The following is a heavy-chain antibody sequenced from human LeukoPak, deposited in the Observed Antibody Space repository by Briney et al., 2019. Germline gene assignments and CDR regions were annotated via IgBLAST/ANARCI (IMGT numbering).Heavy chain of an antibody. CDR2: IRSKAYGGTT. CDR1: GFTFGDYA. Sequence: GGSLRLSCTASGFTFGDYAMSWVRQAPGKGLEWVGFIRSKAYGGTTEYAASVKGRFTISREDSKSIAYLQMNSLKTEDTAVYYCTGFGSSDYWGQGTLVTVSS. CDR3: TGFGSSDY. J-gene: IGHJ4*02. D-gene: IGHD3-10*01. V-gene: IGHV3-49*04.